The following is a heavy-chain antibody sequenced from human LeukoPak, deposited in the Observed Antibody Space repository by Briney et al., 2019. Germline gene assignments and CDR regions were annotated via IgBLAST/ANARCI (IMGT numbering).Heavy chain of an antibody. D-gene: IGHD1-26*01. V-gene: IGHV3-30*04. CDR2: ISYEGSNK. CDR3: ARENSGSYYLFDY. CDR1: GFTFSTYA. J-gene: IGHJ4*02. Sequence: GGSLRLSCAASGFTFSTYAMHWVRQAPGKGLEWVAVISYEGSNKYYADSVKGRFTISRDNSKNTLYLQMNRLRAEDTAVYYCARENSGSYYLFDYWGQGTLVTVSS.